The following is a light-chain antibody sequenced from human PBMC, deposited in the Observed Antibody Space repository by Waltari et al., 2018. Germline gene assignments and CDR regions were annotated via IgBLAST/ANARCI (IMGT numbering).Light chain of an antibody. J-gene: IGKJ2*01. Sequence: EIVLTQSPGTLSLSPGERATLSCRARQSISSTYLAWYQQKPGQAPRLLIYGASRRAAGIPDRFSGSGSGTDFTLSFSRLGPEDFAVYYCQQVGGPLRFSFGQGTKLEIK. CDR2: GAS. CDR3: QQVGGPLRFS. CDR1: QSISSTY. V-gene: IGKV3-20*01.